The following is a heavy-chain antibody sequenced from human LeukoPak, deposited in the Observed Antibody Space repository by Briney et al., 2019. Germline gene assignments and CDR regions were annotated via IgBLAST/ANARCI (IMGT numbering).Heavy chain of an antibody. J-gene: IGHJ4*02. CDR2: ISGSGGST. CDR3: AKDDYYDSSGYYYY. Sequence: PGGSLRLSCAASGFTFSSYAMSWVRQAPGKGLEWVSAISGSGGSTYYADSVKGRFTISRDNSKSPLYLQMNSLRAEDTAVYYCAKDDYYDSSGYYYYWGQGTLVTVSS. D-gene: IGHD3-22*01. CDR1: GFTFSSYA. V-gene: IGHV3-23*01.